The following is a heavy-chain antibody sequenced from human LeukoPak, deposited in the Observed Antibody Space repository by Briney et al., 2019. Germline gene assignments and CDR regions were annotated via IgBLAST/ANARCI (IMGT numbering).Heavy chain of an antibody. CDR1: GGSFSGYY. D-gene: IGHD2-8*01. CDR2: INHSGST. CDR3: ARDAAVVLTLYYGMDV. Sequence: SETLSLTCAVYGGSFSGYYWSWIRQPPGKGLEWIGEINHSGSTNYNPSLKSRVTISVDTSKNQFSLKLSSVTAADTAVYYCARDAAVVLTLYYGMDVWGQGTTVTVSS. J-gene: IGHJ6*02. V-gene: IGHV4-34*01.